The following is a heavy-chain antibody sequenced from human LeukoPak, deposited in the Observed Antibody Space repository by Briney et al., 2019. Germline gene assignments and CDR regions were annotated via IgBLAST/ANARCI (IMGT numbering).Heavy chain of an antibody. CDR3: ARVNGRRGYSYGNDY. CDR1: VYTFTSYG. CDR2: ISACNGNT. D-gene: IGHD5-18*01. J-gene: IGHJ4*02. V-gene: IGHV1-18*01. Sequence: GASVKVSCKASVYTFTSYGISWVRQAPGQGLEWMGWISACNGNTNYAQKLQGRVTMTTDTSTSTAYMELRSLRSDDTAVYYCARVNGRRGYSYGNDYWGQGTLVTVSS.